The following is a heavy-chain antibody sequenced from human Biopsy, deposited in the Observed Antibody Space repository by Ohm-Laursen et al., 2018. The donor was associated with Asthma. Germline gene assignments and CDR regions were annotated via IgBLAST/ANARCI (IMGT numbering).Heavy chain of an antibody. V-gene: IGHV3-9*01. Sequence: SSLRLSCAASGFTFTDYWMHWVRQAPGKGLEWVSGVSWNSGSIDYADSVKGRFTISRDNAKNSLYLQMNSLRGADTALYYCVKDIRLQLWGFDSWGQGTLVTVSS. D-gene: IGHD6-13*01. CDR2: VSWNSGSI. CDR1: GFTFTDYW. CDR3: VKDIRLQLWGFDS. J-gene: IGHJ4*02.